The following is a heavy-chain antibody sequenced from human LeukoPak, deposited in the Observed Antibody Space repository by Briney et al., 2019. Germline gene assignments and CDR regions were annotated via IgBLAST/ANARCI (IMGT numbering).Heavy chain of an antibody. CDR3: ARDPQSQGWNYWYYMDV. Sequence: PGGSLRLSCAASGFTFSSYGMHWVRQAPGKGLEWVAFIRYDGSNKYYADSVKGRFTISRDNSKNTLYLQMNSLRAEDTAVYYCARDPQSQGWNYWYYMDVWGKGTTVTVSS. CDR2: IRYDGSNK. CDR1: GFTFSSYG. D-gene: IGHD6-19*01. V-gene: IGHV3-30*02. J-gene: IGHJ6*03.